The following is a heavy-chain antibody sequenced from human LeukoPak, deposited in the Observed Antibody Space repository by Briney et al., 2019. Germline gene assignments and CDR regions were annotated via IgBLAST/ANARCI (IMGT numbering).Heavy chain of an antibody. CDR1: GFTFSGYS. D-gene: IGHD3-10*01. CDR2: ISSSSSTI. CDR3: ARSWYGSGSYSFDY. V-gene: IGHV3-48*04. J-gene: IGHJ4*02. Sequence: GGSLSLSCATSGFTFSGYSMNWVRQAPGKGLEWVSYISSSSSTIYYADSVKGRFTISRDNAKNSLYLQMNSLRAEDTAVYYCARSWYGSGSYSFDYWGQGTLVTVSS.